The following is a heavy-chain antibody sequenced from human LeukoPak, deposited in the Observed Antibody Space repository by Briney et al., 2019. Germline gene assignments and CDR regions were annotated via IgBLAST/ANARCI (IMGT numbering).Heavy chain of an antibody. V-gene: IGHV3-30*03. Sequence: PGRSLRLSCAASGFTFSSCGMHWVRQAPGKGLEWVAVISYDGSNKYYADSVKGRFTISRDNSKNTLYLQMNSLRAEDTAVYYCARAGRGDYYDSSGYWYYFDYWGQGTLVTVSS. CDR1: GFTFSSCG. CDR2: ISYDGSNK. CDR3: ARAGRGDYYDSSGYWYYFDY. D-gene: IGHD3-22*01. J-gene: IGHJ4*02.